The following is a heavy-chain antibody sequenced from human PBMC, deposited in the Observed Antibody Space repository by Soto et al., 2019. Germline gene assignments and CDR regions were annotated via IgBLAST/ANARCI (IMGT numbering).Heavy chain of an antibody. Sequence: PETLSLTCAVYGGSFSGYYWSWIRQPPGKGLEWIGEINHSGSTNYNPSLKSRVTISVDTSKNQFSLKLSSVTAADTAVYYCARGRSGGRYYDFWSGSNYYYYYGTDVWGQGTTVTVSS. D-gene: IGHD3-3*01. CDR2: INHSGST. J-gene: IGHJ6*02. CDR1: GGSFSGYY. V-gene: IGHV4-34*01. CDR3: ARGRSGGRYYDFWSGSNYYYYYGTDV.